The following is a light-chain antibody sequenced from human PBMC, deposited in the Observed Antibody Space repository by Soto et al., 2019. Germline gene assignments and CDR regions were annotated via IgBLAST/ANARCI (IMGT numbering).Light chain of an antibody. CDR1: SSDVGSYNL. CDR3: CSYAGSSTFGPYV. V-gene: IGLV2-23*02. Sequence: QSVLTQPASVSGSPGQSIAISCTGTSSDVGSYNLVSWYQQHPGKAPKLMIYEVSKRPSGVSNRFSGSKSGNTASLTISGLQAEDEADYSCCSYAGSSTFGPYVFGTGTKLTVL. J-gene: IGLJ1*01. CDR2: EVS.